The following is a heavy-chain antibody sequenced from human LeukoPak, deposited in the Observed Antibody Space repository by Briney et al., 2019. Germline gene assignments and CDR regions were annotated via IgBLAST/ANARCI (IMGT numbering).Heavy chain of an antibody. CDR2: IEISGDT. D-gene: IGHD3-16*02. Sequence: PGGPLRLSCAVSGFTFSSHGFTWVRQVRGKGLEWVSGIEISGDTFYADSVKGRFTISRDNSKNTMYLQMNSLRAEDTAVYYCAKSPVATSTYREYFDYWGQGTRVTVSS. V-gene: IGHV3-23*01. J-gene: IGHJ4*02. CDR1: GFTFSSHG. CDR3: AKSPVATSTYREYFDY.